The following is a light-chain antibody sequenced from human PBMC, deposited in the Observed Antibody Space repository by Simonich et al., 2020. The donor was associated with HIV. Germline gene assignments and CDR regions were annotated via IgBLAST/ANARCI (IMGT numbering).Light chain of an antibody. Sequence: QSALTQPASVSGSPGQSITISCTGTSSDVGSYNLVSWYQQHPGKPPKLMIYEGSKRPSGVSARFSGSKSGNTDSLTISGLQAEDEADYYCCSYATTTTRVFGGGTKLTVL. V-gene: IGLV2-23*01. J-gene: IGLJ3*02. CDR1: SSDVGSYNL. CDR3: CSYATTTTRV. CDR2: EGS.